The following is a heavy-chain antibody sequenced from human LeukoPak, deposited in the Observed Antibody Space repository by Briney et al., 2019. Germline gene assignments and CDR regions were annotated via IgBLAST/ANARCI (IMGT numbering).Heavy chain of an antibody. D-gene: IGHD2-8*01. V-gene: IGHV4-59*08. CDR3: ASGLLMVAFDI. CDR2: IYYSGST. Sequence: SETLSLTCTVSGGSISSYYWSWIRQPPGKGLEWIGYIYYSGSTNYNPSLKSRVTISVDTSKNQFSLKLSSATAADTAVYYCASGLLMVAFDIWGQGTMVTVSS. CDR1: GGSISSYY. J-gene: IGHJ3*02.